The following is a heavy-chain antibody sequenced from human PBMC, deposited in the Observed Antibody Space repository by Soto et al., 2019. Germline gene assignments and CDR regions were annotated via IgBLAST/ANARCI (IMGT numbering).Heavy chain of an antibody. V-gene: IGHV3-33*01. CDR2: IWYDGSNK. J-gene: IGHJ6*02. Sequence: PGGSLRLSCAASGFTFSSYGMHWVRQAPGKGLEWVAVIWYDGSNKYYADSVKGRFTISRDNSKNTLYLQMNSLRAEDTAVYYCAREVGSSSWSNGMDVWGQGTTVTVSS. CDR3: AREVGSSSWSNGMDV. CDR1: GFTFSSYG. D-gene: IGHD6-13*01.